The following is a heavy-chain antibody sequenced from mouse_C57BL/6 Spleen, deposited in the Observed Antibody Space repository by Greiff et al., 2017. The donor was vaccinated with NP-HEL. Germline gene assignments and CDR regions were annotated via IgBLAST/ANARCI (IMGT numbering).Heavy chain of an antibody. CDR3: ARDRGVTTVVYFDY. D-gene: IGHD1-1*01. V-gene: IGHV5-4*01. CDR2: ISDGGSYT. CDR1: GFTFSSYA. Sequence: EVKLMESGGGLVKPGGSLKLSCAASGFTFSSYAMSWVRQTPEKRLEWVATISDGGSYTYYPDNVKGRFTISRDNAKNNLYLQMSQLKSEDTAMYYCARDRGVTTVVYFDYWGQGTTLTVSS. J-gene: IGHJ2*01.